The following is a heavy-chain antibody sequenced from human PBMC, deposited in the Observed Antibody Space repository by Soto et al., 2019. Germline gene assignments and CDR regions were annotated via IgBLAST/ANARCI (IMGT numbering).Heavy chain of an antibody. Sequence: EEQLVESGGDLVQPGGSLRLSCAASGFTVSNNYMSWVRQAPGKGLEWVSLIYSGGSTYYADSVKGRITISRDSSKNTLYLQMNSLGAEDTAMYYCAAYSHKGYWGQGTLVTVSS. V-gene: IGHV3-66*01. CDR3: AAYSHKGY. D-gene: IGHD3-16*01. CDR2: IYSGGST. CDR1: GFTVSNNY. J-gene: IGHJ4*02.